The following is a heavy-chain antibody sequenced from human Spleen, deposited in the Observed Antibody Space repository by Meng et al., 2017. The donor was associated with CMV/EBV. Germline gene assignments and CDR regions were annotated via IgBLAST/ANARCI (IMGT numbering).Heavy chain of an antibody. D-gene: IGHD6-13*01. V-gene: IGHV1-2*02. Sequence: ASVKVSCKASGYTFTGYYMHWVRQAPGQGLEWMGWINPNSGGTNYAQKFQGRVTMTRDTSISTAYMELSRLRAEDTAVYYCAKDSGFSSSRENWFDPWGQGTLVTVSS. CDR2: INPNSGGT. CDR3: AKDSGFSSSRENWFDP. CDR1: GYTFTGYY. J-gene: IGHJ5*02.